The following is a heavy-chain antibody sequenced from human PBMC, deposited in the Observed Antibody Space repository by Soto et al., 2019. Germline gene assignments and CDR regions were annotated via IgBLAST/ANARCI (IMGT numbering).Heavy chain of an antibody. J-gene: IGHJ6*02. CDR1: CGSFIGYY. Sequence: SETLSLTCAFYCGSFIGYYWSWIRQPPGKGLEWIGEINHSGSTNYNPSLKSRVTISVDTSKNQFSLKLSSVTAADTAVYYCARDHSSSWYPFYYYYGMDVWGQGTTVTVSS. D-gene: IGHD6-13*01. CDR3: ARDHSSSWYPFYYYYGMDV. CDR2: INHSGST. V-gene: IGHV4-34*01.